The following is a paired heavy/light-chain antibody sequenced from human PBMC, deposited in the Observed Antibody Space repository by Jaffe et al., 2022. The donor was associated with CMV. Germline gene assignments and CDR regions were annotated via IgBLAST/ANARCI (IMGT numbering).Heavy chain of an antibody. J-gene: IGHJ3*02. CDR3: ATTYCSGGSCYPASAFDI. V-gene: IGHV1-69*09. CDR2: IIPILGIA. CDR1: GGTFSSYA. Sequence: QVQLVQSGAEVKKPGSSVKVSCKASGGTFSSYAISWVRQAPGQGLEWMGRIIPILGIANYAQKFQGRVTITADKSTSTAYMELSSLRSEDTAVYYCATTYCSGGSCYPASAFDIWGQGTMVTVSS. D-gene: IGHD2-15*01.
Light chain of an antibody. CDR3: LLSYSGARLVV. V-gene: IGLV7-46*01. Sequence: QAVVTQEPSLTVSPGGTVTLTCGSSTGAVTSGHYPYWFQQKPGQAPRTLIYDTSNKHSWTPARFSGSLLGGKAALTLSGAQPEDEAEYYCLLSYSGARLVVFGGGTKLTVL. J-gene: IGLJ2*01. CDR2: DTS. CDR1: TGAVTSGHY.